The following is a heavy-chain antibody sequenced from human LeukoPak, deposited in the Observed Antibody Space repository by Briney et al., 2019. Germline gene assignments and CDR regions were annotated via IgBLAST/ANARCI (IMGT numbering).Heavy chain of an antibody. CDR3: ARGSSTSHSISSAFDI. Sequence: SETLSLTCTVSGGSISSGGYYWSWIRQPPGKGLEWIGYIYHSGSTYYNPSLKSRVTISVDRSKNQFSLKLSSVTAADTAVYYCARGSSTSHSISSAFDIWGQGTMVTVSS. V-gene: IGHV4-30-2*01. CDR1: GGSISSGGYY. D-gene: IGHD2-2*01. CDR2: IYHSGST. J-gene: IGHJ3*02.